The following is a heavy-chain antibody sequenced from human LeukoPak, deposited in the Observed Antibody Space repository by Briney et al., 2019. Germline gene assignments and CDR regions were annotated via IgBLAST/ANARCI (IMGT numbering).Heavy chain of an antibody. Sequence: SGPTLLNPPQTLTLTCTFSGFSLSTSGVGVGWIRQPPGKALEWLALIYWNDDKRYSPSLKSRLTITKDTSKNQVVLTMTNMDPVDTATYYCAHRQALYYYDSSGEFDPWGQGTLVTVSS. D-gene: IGHD3-22*01. J-gene: IGHJ5*02. CDR3: AHRQALYYYDSSGEFDP. CDR1: GFSLSTSGVG. CDR2: IYWNDDK. V-gene: IGHV2-5*01.